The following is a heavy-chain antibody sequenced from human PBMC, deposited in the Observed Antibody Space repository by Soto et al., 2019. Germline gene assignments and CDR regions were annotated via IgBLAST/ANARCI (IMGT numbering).Heavy chain of an antibody. Sequence: TLSLTCNVSGGSISSYYWSWIRQPPGKGLEWVGYIYYSGGPYYNPSLKSRVTISVDMPKSQFSLRLGAVTAADAAIYYCARGPRDTEGKFDHWGHGTLVTVSS. J-gene: IGHJ4*01. D-gene: IGHD2-21*01. CDR2: IYYSGGP. CDR3: ARGPRDTEGKFDH. CDR1: GGSISSYY. V-gene: IGHV4-59*01.